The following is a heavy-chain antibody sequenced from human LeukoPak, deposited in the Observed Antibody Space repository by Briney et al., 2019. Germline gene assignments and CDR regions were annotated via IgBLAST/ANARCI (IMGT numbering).Heavy chain of an antibody. D-gene: IGHD3-22*01. CDR2: ISGSGGST. V-gene: IGHV3-23*01. CDR3: ASAGGDSRSPLPFYY. CDR1: GFTFSSYV. Sequence: GGSLRLSCAASGFTFSSYVMSWVRQAPGKGLEWVSSISGSGGSTYYADSVKGRFTISRDNAENSLSLQMNSLRAEDTAVYYCASAGGDSRSPLPFYYWGQGTLVTLSS. J-gene: IGHJ4*02.